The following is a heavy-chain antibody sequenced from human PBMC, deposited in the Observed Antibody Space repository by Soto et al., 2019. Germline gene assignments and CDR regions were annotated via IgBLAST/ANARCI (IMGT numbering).Heavy chain of an antibody. CDR2: IRGYNGDT. V-gene: IGHV1-18*01. D-gene: IGHD3-10*01. CDR1: GYDFTNSG. Sequence: ASVKVSCKSSGYDFTNSGMTWVRQAPGQGLDWVGWIRGYNGDTKYAQKYQGRVTMTADTSTSTAYMELTSLNSDATAVSLRARGDRRPNFWGQGTLVTVSS. J-gene: IGHJ1*01. CDR3: ARGDRRPNF.